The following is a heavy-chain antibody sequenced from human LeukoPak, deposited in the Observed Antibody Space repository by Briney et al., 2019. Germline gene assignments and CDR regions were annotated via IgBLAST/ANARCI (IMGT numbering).Heavy chain of an antibody. CDR1: GFIFSSYS. D-gene: IGHD4-17*01. CDR3: AREDLDYGDPVD. CDR2: ISSSSSTI. V-gene: IGHV3-48*04. J-gene: IGHJ4*02. Sequence: GGSLRLSCAASGFIFSSYSMNWVRQAPGKGLEWVSYISSSSSTIYYADSVKGRFTISRDNAKNSLYMQMNSLRAEDTAVYYCAREDLDYGDPVDWGQGTLVTVSS.